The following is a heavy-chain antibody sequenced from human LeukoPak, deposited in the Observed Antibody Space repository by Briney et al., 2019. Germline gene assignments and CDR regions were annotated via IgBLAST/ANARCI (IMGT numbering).Heavy chain of an antibody. CDR3: ARDSPLSFDI. J-gene: IGHJ3*02. V-gene: IGHV3-21*01. Sequence: GGSLRLSCAASGFTFSSYSMNWVRQAPGKGLEWVSSISSSSSYIYYADSVKGRFTISRDNAKNSVYLQMNSLRAEDTAVYYCARDSPLSFDIWGQGTMVTVSS. CDR2: ISSSSSYI. CDR1: GFTFSSYS.